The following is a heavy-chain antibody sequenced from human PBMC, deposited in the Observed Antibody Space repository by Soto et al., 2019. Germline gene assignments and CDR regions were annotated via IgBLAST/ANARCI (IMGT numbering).Heavy chain of an antibody. CDR3: ARLVFYGDSYYFDY. V-gene: IGHV4-59*01. Sequence: SETLSLTCTVSGGSISSFYWSWIRQPPGKGLEWIAYIYNSGTTNYNPSPKSRVTISADTPRDQFSLKLSSVTAADTAVYYCARLVFYGDSYYFDYWGQGTLVTVS. CDR2: IYNSGTT. J-gene: IGHJ4*02. D-gene: IGHD4-17*01. CDR1: GGSISSFY.